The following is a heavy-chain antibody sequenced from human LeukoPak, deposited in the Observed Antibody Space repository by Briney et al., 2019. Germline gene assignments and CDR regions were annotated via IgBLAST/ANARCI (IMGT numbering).Heavy chain of an antibody. Sequence: ASVKVSCKASGYTFTGHYMHWVRQAPGQGLEGMGWINPNSGGTDYAQKFQGRVTMTRDTSISTAYMELSRLRSDDTAVYYCARGPATGRADYYGSGSYSNTNLCYWGQGTLVTVSS. CDR1: GYTFTGHY. V-gene: IGHV1-2*02. CDR3: ARGPATGRADYYGSGSYSNTNLCY. CDR2: INPNSGGT. J-gene: IGHJ4*02. D-gene: IGHD3-10*01.